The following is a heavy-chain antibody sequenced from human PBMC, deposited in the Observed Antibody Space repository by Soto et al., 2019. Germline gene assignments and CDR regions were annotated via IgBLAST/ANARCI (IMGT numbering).Heavy chain of an antibody. D-gene: IGHD2-2*01. Sequence: QVQLQESGPGLVKPSQTLCLTCSVSGGSITSSGYYWSWIRQHPGEGLEWIGFTSNSGSTSYNPSLKSRVTISVDTSSNQFSLNLKSVTAADTAVYYCARGGGSTKLDYWGQGTLVTVSP. J-gene: IGHJ4*02. CDR1: GGSITSSGYY. CDR2: TSNSGST. CDR3: ARGGGSTKLDY. V-gene: IGHV4-31*03.